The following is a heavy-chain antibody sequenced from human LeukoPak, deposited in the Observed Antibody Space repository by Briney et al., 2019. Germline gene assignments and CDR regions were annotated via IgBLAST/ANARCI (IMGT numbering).Heavy chain of an antibody. CDR2: ISSSGSTI. Sequence: GGSLRLSCAASGFTFSSYEMNWVRQAPGKGLEWVSYISSSGSTIYYADSVKGRFTISRDNAKNSLYLQMNSLRAEDTAVYYCATQHTLWSPLDCWGRGTLVTVSS. CDR1: GFTFSSYE. V-gene: IGHV3-48*03. CDR3: ATQHTLWSPLDC. J-gene: IGHJ4*02. D-gene: IGHD3-10*01.